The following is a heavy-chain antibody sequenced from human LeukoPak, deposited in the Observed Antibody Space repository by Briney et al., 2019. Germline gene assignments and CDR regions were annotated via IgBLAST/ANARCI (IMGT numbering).Heavy chain of an antibody. CDR2: IYSGGST. J-gene: IGHJ4*02. CDR3: AKRSQIAGAGPRRLED. V-gene: IGHV3-53*01. D-gene: IGHD6-13*01. Sequence: GGSLRLSCAASGFTVSSSHMSWVREATGKGLEWVSIIYSGGSTAYSDSVKGLFIIFRNNTKNTLYLQMNSLRAEDTAIYYCAKRSQIAGAGPRRLEDWGQGTLVTVSS. CDR1: GFTVSSSH.